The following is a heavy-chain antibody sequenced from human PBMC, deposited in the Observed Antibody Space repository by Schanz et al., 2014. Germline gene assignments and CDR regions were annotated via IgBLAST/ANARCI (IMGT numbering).Heavy chain of an antibody. J-gene: IGHJ5*02. D-gene: IGHD5-12*01. Sequence: QVQLVQSGAEVKKPGASVKVSCKASGYTFISYFIHWVRQAPGQGLEWMGIINPTGGSTSYAQRFQGRVTVTRDTSTSTAYMDLSGLTSDDTAVYYCAREKGHGYSGLSWGQGTLLAVSS. CDR1: GYTFISYF. CDR3: AREKGHGYSGLS. CDR2: INPTGGST. V-gene: IGHV1-46*01.